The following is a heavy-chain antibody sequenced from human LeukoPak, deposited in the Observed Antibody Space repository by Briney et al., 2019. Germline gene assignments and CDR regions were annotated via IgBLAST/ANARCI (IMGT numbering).Heavy chain of an antibody. CDR3: AELGITMIGGV. CDR2: ISSSSSYI. D-gene: IGHD3-10*02. Sequence: SGGSLRLPCAASGFTFSSYGMSWVRQAPGKGLEWVSSISSSSSYIYYADSVKGRFTISRDNAKNSLYLQMNSLRAEDTAVYYCAELGITMIGGVWGKGTTVTISS. CDR1: GFTFSSYG. J-gene: IGHJ6*04. V-gene: IGHV3-21*01.